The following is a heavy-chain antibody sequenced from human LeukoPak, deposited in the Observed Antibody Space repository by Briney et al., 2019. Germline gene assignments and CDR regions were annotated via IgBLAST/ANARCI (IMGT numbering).Heavy chain of an antibody. Sequence: ASVKVSCKASGYTFTSYDINWVRQATGQGLEWMGWMNPNSGNTGYAQKFQGRVTMTRNTSISTAYMELSSLRSEDTAVYYCARVFQLNDAFDIWGQGTMVTVSS. CDR3: ARVFQLNDAFDI. D-gene: IGHD1-1*01. V-gene: IGHV1-8*01. J-gene: IGHJ3*02. CDR1: GYTFTSYD. CDR2: MNPNSGNT.